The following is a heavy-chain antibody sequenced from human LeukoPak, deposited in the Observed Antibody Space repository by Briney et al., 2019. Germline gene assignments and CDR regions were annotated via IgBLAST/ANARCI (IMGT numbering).Heavy chain of an antibody. CDR2: ISGSGGST. CDR3: AGSYSSGWYGDY. CDR1: GFAFSSYA. J-gene: IGHJ4*02. D-gene: IGHD6-19*01. Sequence: GGSLRLSCAASGFAFSSYAMSWVRQAPGKGLEWVSAISGSGGSTYYADSVKGRFTISRDNSKNTLYLQMNSLRAEDTAVYYCAGSYSSGWYGDYWGQGTLVTVSS. V-gene: IGHV3-23*01.